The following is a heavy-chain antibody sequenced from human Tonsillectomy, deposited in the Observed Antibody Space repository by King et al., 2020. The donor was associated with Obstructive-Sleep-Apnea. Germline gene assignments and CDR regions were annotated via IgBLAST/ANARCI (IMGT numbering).Heavy chain of an antibody. CDR2: FSGGGGST. D-gene: IGHD2-8*01. V-gene: IGHV3-23*04. Sequence: VQLVESGGGLVQPGGSLRLSCAASGFTVSSYAMSWVRQAPGKGLEWVSGFSGGGGSTFYADSVKGRFTISRDNSKNTLYLQLNSLRAEDTAVYYCAKGVYAPWGVSCPGGDWFDPWGQGTLVTVSS. CDR3: AKGVYAPWGVSCPGGDWFDP. J-gene: IGHJ5*02. CDR1: GFTVSSYA.